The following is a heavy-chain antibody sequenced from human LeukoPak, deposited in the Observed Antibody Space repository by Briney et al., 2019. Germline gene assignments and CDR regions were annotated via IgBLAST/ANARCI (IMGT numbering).Heavy chain of an antibody. V-gene: IGHV3-23*01. CDR3: ATQLGYYYYYGMDV. Sequence: GASLRLSCAASGFTFSSYAMSWVRQAPGKGLEWVSAISGSGGSTYYADSVKGRFAISRDNSKNTLYLQMNSLRAEDTAVYYCATQLGYYYYYGMDVWGQGTTVTVSS. J-gene: IGHJ6*02. D-gene: IGHD2-2*01. CDR1: GFTFSSYA. CDR2: ISGSGGST.